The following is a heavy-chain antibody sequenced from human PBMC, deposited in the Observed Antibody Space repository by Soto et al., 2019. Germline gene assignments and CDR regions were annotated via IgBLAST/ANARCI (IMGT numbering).Heavy chain of an antibody. D-gene: IGHD5-18*01. CDR2: IDHSGST. CDR3: ARQLRFLAFDI. J-gene: IGHJ3*02. Sequence: PSETLSLTCAVSGYSISSGYYWGWIRQPPGKGLEWIGSIDHSGSTYYNPSLKSRVTISVDTSKNQFSLKLSSVTAADTAVYYCARQLRFLAFDIWGQGTMVPVSS. V-gene: IGHV4-38-2*01. CDR1: GYSISSGYY.